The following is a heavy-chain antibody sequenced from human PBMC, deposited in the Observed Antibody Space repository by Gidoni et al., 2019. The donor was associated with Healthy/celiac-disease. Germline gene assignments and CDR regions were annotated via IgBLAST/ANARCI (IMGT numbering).Heavy chain of an antibody. D-gene: IGHD1-26*01. CDR3: ARARSGSYYRVAFDI. CDR2: INPSGGST. V-gene: IGHV1-46*03. J-gene: IGHJ3*02. Sequence: QVQLVQSGAEVKKPGASVKGSCKASGYTLTSYYMHWVRQAPGQGLEWMGIINPSGGSTSYAQKFRGRVTMTRDTSTSTVYMELSSLRPEDTAVYYCARARSGSYYRVAFDIWGQGTMVTVSA. CDR1: GYTLTSYY.